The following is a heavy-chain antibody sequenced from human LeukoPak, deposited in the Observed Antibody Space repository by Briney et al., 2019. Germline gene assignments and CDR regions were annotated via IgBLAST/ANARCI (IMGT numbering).Heavy chain of an antibody. V-gene: IGHV3-74*03. CDR3: AKWGDYDVLTGYYVSDF. CDR1: GFSLSGYW. J-gene: IGHJ4*02. CDR2: SKYDGTSA. D-gene: IGHD3-9*01. Sequence: GGSLRLSCAASGFSLSGYWMHWVRQAPGKGLVWVSRSKYDGTSATYADSVKGRFTLSRDSSKNTLYLQMNSLRADDTAVYYCAKWGDYDVLTGYYVSDFWGQGTLVTVSS.